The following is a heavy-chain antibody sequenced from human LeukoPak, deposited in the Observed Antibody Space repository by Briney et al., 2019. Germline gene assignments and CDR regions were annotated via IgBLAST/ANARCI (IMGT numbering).Heavy chain of an antibody. CDR2: IIPIFGIA. Sequence: GSSVKVSCKASGGTFSSYAISWVRQAPGQGLEWMGRIIPIFGIANYAQKFQGRVTITADKSTSTAYMELSSLRSEDTAVYYCASDLKAAGTVRVNYYYYYGMDVWGQGTTVTVSS. J-gene: IGHJ6*02. CDR1: GGTFSSYA. D-gene: IGHD6-13*01. CDR3: ASDLKAAGTVRVNYYYYYGMDV. V-gene: IGHV1-69*04.